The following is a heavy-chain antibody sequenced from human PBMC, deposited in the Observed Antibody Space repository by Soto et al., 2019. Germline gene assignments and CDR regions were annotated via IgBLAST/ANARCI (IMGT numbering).Heavy chain of an antibody. J-gene: IGHJ4*02. CDR2: IDTDGSTT. Sequence: GGSLRLSCATSGFTFSNYWMHWVRQVPGRGLVWVSRIDTDGSTTSYADFAKGRFTISRDNAKSTLSLQMNSLRAEDTAIYYCACSRRPARLGPKGAIDYWGQGTLVTVSS. CDR1: GFTFSNYW. CDR3: ACSRRPARLGPKGAIDY. D-gene: IGHD2-15*01. V-gene: IGHV3-74*01.